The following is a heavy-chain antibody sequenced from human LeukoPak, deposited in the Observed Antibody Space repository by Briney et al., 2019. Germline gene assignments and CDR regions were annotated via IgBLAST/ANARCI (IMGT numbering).Heavy chain of an antibody. D-gene: IGHD2/OR15-2a*01. Sequence: GGSLRLSCAASGFTFSSYAMSWVRQAPGKGLEWVSAISGSGGSTYYADSVKGRFTISRDNAKNSLYLQMNSLRAEDTAVYYCARDLSMVSPPFDYWGQGTLVTVSS. CDR2: ISGSGGST. V-gene: IGHV3-23*01. CDR3: ARDLSMVSPPFDY. J-gene: IGHJ4*02. CDR1: GFTFSSYA.